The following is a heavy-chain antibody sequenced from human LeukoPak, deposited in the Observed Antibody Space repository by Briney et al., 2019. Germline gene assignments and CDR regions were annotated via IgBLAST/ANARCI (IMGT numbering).Heavy chain of an antibody. CDR2: INAGNGNT. V-gene: IGHV1-3*03. D-gene: IGHD6-19*01. J-gene: IGHJ4*02. Sequence: ASVKVSCKASGYTFTSYAMHWVRQAPGQRLEWMGWINAGNGNTKYSQEFQGRVTITRDTSASAVYMELSSLRSDDMAVYYCARVVRYSSGPLTDLHPYYFDYWGQGTLVTVSS. CDR3: ARVVRYSSGPLTDLHPYYFDY. CDR1: GYTFTSYA.